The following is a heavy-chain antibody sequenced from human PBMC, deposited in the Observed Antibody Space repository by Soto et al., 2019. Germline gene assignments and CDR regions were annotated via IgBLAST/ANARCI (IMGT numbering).Heavy chain of an antibody. J-gene: IGHJ6*02. Sequence: SETLSLTCTVSGGSISSYYWSWIRQPPGKGLEWIGYIYYSGSTNYNPSLKSRVTISVDTSKNQFSLKLSSVTAADTAVYYCARRRLYGMDVCGQGTTVIVSS. CDR1: GGSISSYY. CDR2: IYYSGST. V-gene: IGHV4-59*01. CDR3: ARRRLYGMDV.